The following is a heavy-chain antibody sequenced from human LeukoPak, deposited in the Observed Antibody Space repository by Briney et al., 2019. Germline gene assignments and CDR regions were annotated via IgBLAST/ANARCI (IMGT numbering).Heavy chain of an antibody. CDR3: ARVEGY. CDR1: GGSISSGDYY. Sequence: PSETLSLTCTVSGGSISSGDYYWSWIRQRPGKGLEWIGYIYYSGSTHYNPSLKNRVTISVDTSKNQFSLNLSSVTAADTAVYYCARVEGYWGQGTLVTVSS. CDR2: IYYSGST. V-gene: IGHV4-31*03. J-gene: IGHJ4*02.